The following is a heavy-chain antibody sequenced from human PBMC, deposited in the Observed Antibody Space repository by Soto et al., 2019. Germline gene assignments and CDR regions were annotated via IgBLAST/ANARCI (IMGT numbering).Heavy chain of an antibody. CDR3: AKTRPYSSSWYVYRYYYYYMDV. V-gene: IGHV3-30*18. CDR2: ISYDGSNK. CDR1: GFTFSSYG. Sequence: PGGSLRLSCAASGFTFSSYGMHWVRQAPGKGLEWVAVISYDGSNKYYADSVKGRFTISRDNSKNTLYLQMNSLRAEDTAVYYCAKTRPYSSSWYVYRYYYYYMDVWGKGTTVTVSS. D-gene: IGHD6-13*01. J-gene: IGHJ6*03.